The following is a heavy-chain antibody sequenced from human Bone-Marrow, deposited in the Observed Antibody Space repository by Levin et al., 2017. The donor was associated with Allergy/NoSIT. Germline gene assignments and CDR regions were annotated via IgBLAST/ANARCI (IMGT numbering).Heavy chain of an antibody. V-gene: IGHV1-69*02. J-gene: IGHJ3*02. CDR1: RGIFDSYT. CDR2: IIPTIYKT. Sequence: SVKVSCKASRGIFDSYTINWVRQAPGQGLERMGRIIPTIYKTNYAQNFQGRVTITADKSTNAVFMELSSLTFEDTAKYFCARGEAFDIWGPGTMVIVS. CDR3: ARGEAFDI.